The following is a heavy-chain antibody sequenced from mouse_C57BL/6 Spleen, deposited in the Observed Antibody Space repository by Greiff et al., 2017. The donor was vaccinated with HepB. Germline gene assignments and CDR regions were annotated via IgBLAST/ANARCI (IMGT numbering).Heavy chain of an antibody. V-gene: IGHV5-9*01. J-gene: IGHJ2*01. CDR3: ARHEDYYGSRYYFDY. Sequence: EVKVEESGGGLVKPGGSLKLSCAASGFTFSSYTMSWVRQTPEKRLEWVATISGGGGNTYYPDSVKGRFTISRDNAKNTLYLQVSSLRSEDTALYYCARHEDYYGSRYYFDYWGQGTTLTVSS. CDR1: GFTFSSYT. CDR2: ISGGGGNT. D-gene: IGHD1-1*01.